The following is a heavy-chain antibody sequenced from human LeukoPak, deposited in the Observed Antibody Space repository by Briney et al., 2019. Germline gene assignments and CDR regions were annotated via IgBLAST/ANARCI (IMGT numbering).Heavy chain of an antibody. CDR1: GYTFTSHD. D-gene: IGHD4-17*01. J-gene: IGHJ3*02. Sequence: ASVKVSCKASGYTFTSHDINWVRQATGQGLEWMGWMNPNSGNTGYAQKFQGRVTMTRNTSISTAYMELSSLRSEDTAVYYCAIATTVTTLDAFDIWGQGIMVTVSS. CDR2: MNPNSGNT. CDR3: AIATTVTTLDAFDI. V-gene: IGHV1-8*01.